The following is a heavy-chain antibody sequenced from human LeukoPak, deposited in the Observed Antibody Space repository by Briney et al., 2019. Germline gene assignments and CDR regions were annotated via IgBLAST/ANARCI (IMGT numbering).Heavy chain of an antibody. CDR1: GFIFNRHA. CDR2: LSGSGSST. V-gene: IGHV3-23*01. D-gene: IGHD4/OR15-4a*01. Sequence: GGSLRPSGVASGFIFNRHAMGWVRQPPGKGLEWVSGLSGSGSSTDYADSVKGRFTVSRDNSKNTLFLQMNSLRAEDTAIYYCARERDYGPADYWGQGTLVTVSS. CDR3: ARERDYGPADY. J-gene: IGHJ4*02.